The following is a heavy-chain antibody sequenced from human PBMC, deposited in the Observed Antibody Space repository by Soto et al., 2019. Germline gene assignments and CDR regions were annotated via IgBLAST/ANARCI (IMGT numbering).Heavy chain of an antibody. J-gene: IGHJ6*02. CDR1: GYTFTGYY. V-gene: IGHV1-2*04. CDR3: ARSVAGRGVYYYYGMDV. CDR2: INPHSGGT. D-gene: IGHD6-19*01. Sequence: QVQLVQSGAEVKKPGASVKVSCKASGYTFTGYYMHWVRQAPGQGLEWMGWINPHSGGTNYAQKFQGWVTMTRDTSISTAYMELSRLRSDDTAVYYCARSVAGRGVYYYYGMDVWGQGTTVTVSS.